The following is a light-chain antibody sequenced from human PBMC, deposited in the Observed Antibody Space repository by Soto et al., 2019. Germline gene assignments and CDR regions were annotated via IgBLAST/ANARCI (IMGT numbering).Light chain of an antibody. V-gene: IGKV1-39*01. Sequence: DVQMTQSPSSLSASVGDRVTITCRARQSINNYLNWYQQKPGKAPNFLIYTASTLQRGVPSRFIGSGSGADFTLTISSLHPEDFATYYCLQSYSSPRTFGGGTKVEIK. CDR1: QSINNY. CDR2: TAS. CDR3: LQSYSSPRT. J-gene: IGKJ4*01.